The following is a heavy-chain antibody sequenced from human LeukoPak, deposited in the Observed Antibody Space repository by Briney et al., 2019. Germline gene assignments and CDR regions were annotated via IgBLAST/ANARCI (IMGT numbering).Heavy chain of an antibody. Sequence: SVKVSCKASGGTFSSYAISWVRQAPGQGLEWMGRIIPILGIANYAQKFQGRVTITADKSTSTAYMELGSLRSEDTAVYYCARARGYSYGVFDYWGQGTLVTVSS. V-gene: IGHV1-69*04. J-gene: IGHJ4*02. CDR2: IIPILGIA. CDR3: ARARGYSYGVFDY. D-gene: IGHD5-18*01. CDR1: GGTFSSYA.